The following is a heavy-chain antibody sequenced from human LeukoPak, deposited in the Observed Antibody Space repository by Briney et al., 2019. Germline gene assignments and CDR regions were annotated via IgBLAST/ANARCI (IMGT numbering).Heavy chain of an antibody. CDR3: ARSYGGHSICDAFDI. V-gene: IGHV4-39*01. D-gene: IGHD4-23*01. J-gene: IGHJ3*02. Sequence: SETLSLTCTVSGDSISRSLYYWGCIRQPPGKGLEWIGTIYYSGSTYYNPSHKSRVTISVDTSKNQFSLKLTSVTAADTAVYYCARSYGGHSICDAFDIWGQGTMVTVSS. CDR2: IYYSGST. CDR1: GDSISRSLYY.